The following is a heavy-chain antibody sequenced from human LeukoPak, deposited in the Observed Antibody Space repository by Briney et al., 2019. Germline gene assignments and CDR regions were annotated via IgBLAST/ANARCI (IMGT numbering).Heavy chain of an antibody. Sequence: GGSLRLPCAASGFTFSSYSMNWVRQAPGKGLEWVSSISSSSSYIYYADSVKGRFTISRDNAKNSLYLQMDSLRAEDTAVYYCARDRDRVVITPFDYWGQGTLVTVSS. V-gene: IGHV3-21*01. CDR1: GFTFSSYS. CDR3: ARDRDRVVITPFDY. J-gene: IGHJ4*02. D-gene: IGHD3-22*01. CDR2: ISSSSSYI.